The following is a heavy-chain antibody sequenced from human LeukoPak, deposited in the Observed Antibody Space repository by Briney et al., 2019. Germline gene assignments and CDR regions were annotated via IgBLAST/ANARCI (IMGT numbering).Heavy chain of an antibody. Sequence: GRSLRLSCAASGFTFSSYGMHWVRQAPGEGLEWVAVIWYDGSNKYYADSVKGRFTISRDNSKNTLYLQMNSLRAEDTAVYYCARDQYGMDVWGQGTTVTVSS. CDR3: ARDQYGMDV. J-gene: IGHJ6*02. V-gene: IGHV3-33*01. CDR2: IWYDGSNK. CDR1: GFTFSSYG.